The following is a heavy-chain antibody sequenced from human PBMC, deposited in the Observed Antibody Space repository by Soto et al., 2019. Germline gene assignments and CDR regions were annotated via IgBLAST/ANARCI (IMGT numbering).Heavy chain of an antibody. D-gene: IGHD3-10*01. CDR1: GFTFSSYW. CDR2: IKQDGSEK. Sequence: GGSLRLSCAASGFTFSSYWMSWVRQAPGKGLEWVANIKQDGSEKYYVDSVKGRFTISRDNAKNSLYLQMNSLRAEDTAVYYCARDPPYYYGSGSYYRFWGQGTLVTVSS. J-gene: IGHJ4*02. V-gene: IGHV3-7*01. CDR3: ARDPPYYYGSGSYYRF.